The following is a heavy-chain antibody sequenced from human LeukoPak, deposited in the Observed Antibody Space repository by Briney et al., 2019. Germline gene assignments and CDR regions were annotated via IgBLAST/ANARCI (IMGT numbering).Heavy chain of an antibody. CDR2: INPNSGGT. J-gene: IGHJ5*02. CDR1: GYTFTGYY. D-gene: IGHD6-13*01. V-gene: IGHV1-2*02. CDR3: ARDGSSSWYLGFNWFDP. Sequence: ASVKVSCKASGYTFTGYYMHWVRQAPGQGLEWMGWINPNSGGTNYAQKFQGRVTMTRDTSISTAYMELSRLRSDDTAVYCCARDGSSSWYLGFNWFDPWGQGTLVTVSS.